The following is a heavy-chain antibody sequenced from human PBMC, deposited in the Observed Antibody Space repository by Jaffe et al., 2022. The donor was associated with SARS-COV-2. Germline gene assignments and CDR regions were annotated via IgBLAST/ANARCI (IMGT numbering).Heavy chain of an antibody. CDR3: AVYDSRYGMDV. CDR1: GFTFSSYS. J-gene: IGHJ6*02. CDR2: ISSSSSYI. V-gene: IGHV3-21*01. D-gene: IGHD3-3*01. Sequence: EVQLVESGGGLVKPGGSLRLSCAASGFTFSSYSMNWVRQAPGKGLEWVSSISSSSSYIYYADSVKGRFTISRDNAKNSLYLQMNSLRAEDTAVYYCAVYDSRYGMDVWGQGTTVSVSS.